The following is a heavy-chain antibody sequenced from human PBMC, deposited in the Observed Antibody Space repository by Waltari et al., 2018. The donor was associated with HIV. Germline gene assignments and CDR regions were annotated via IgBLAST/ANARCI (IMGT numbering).Heavy chain of an antibody. V-gene: IGHV3-7*01. D-gene: IGHD6-19*01. Sequence: ELQLIQSAGVRVRRGGSLRRSCVASEFVVSDYSVTWVRQAPGGGVEGGGIMKVDGRGTPQEESVKGQLPTPRDDPNNTLHLDMNNMGASDTTFYFCASESEWLYSAFIDLWGGGSLVTVSS. CDR1: EFVVSDYS. J-gene: IGHJ4*02. CDR2: MKVDGRGT. CDR3: ASESEWLYSAFIDL.